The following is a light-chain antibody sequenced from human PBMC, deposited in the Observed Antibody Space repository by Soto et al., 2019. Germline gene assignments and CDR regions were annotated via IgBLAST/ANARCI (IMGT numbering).Light chain of an antibody. J-gene: IGKJ1*01. CDR2: GAS. V-gene: IGKV3-20*01. Sequence: EIVLTQSPGTLSLSPGERATLSCRASQSISGTYLAWYQQKPGRATRILIYGASNRATGIPDRFSGSGSGTDFTLTISRLEPEDLAVYYCQHYGISPPWTFGQGTKVEIK. CDR3: QHYGISPPWT. CDR1: QSISGTY.